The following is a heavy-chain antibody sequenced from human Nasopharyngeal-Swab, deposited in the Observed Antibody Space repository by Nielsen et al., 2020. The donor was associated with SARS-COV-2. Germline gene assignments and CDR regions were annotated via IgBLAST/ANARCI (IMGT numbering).Heavy chain of an antibody. Sequence: SETLSLTCTVSGGSVSSGSYYWSWIRQPPGKGLEWIGYIYYSGSTNYNPSLKSRVTISVDTSKNQFSLKLSSVTAADTAVYYCARVRYYDSSGYPHAFDIWGQGTMVTVSS. CDR3: ARVRYYDSSGYPHAFDI. CDR1: GGSVSSGSYY. V-gene: IGHV4-61*01. CDR2: IYYSGST. J-gene: IGHJ3*02. D-gene: IGHD3-22*01.